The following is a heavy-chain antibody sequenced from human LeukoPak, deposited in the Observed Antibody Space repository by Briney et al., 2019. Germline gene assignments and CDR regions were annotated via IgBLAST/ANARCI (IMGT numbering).Heavy chain of an antibody. CDR1: GFTFSSYG. J-gene: IGHJ6*03. CDR2: IRYDGSNK. V-gene: IGHV3-30*02. D-gene: IGHD1-14*01. CDR3: ARGTSGWTPDYYYNFMDV. Sequence: GGSLRLSCAASGFTFSSYGMHWVRQAPGKGLECVAFIRYDGSNKYYADSVKGRFTISRDNAKNSLYLQMNSLRAEDTALYYCARGTSGWTPDYYYNFMDVWGKGTTVTVSS.